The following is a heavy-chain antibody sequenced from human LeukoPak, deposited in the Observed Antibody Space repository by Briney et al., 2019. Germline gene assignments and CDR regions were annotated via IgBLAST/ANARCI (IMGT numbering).Heavy chain of an antibody. V-gene: IGHV3-33*01. D-gene: IGHD3-10*01. Sequence: GRSLRLSCAASGFTFSSYGMHWVRRAPGEGLEWVAVIWYDGSNKYYADSVKGRFTISRDNSKNTLYLQMNSLRAEDTAVYYCARDDEPYYYGSGSLDWGQGTLVTVSS. CDR3: ARDDEPYYYGSGSLD. CDR1: GFTFSSYG. CDR2: IWYDGSNK. J-gene: IGHJ4*02.